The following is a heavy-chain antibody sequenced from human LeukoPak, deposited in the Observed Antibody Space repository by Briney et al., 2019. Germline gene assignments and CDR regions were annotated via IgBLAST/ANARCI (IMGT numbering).Heavy chain of an antibody. V-gene: IGHV3-23*01. J-gene: IGHJ4*02. Sequence: GGSLRLSCGASGFTFTTYPMTWVRQAPGKGLEWVSAISASVGRTYYAASVKGRFTISRDNSKNTVYLQMNSLRAEGTAVYFCAMDRGYWGQGTLVTVSS. CDR1: GFTFTTYP. CDR2: ISASVGRT. D-gene: IGHD2-2*03. CDR3: AMDRGY.